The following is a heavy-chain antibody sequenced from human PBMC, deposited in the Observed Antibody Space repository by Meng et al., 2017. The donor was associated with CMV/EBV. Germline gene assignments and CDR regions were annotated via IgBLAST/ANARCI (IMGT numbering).Heavy chain of an antibody. Sequence: SAKVSCKASGGTFSSYAISWVRQAPGQGLEWMGGIIPIFGTANYAQKFQGRVTITTDESTSTAYMELSSLRSEDTAVYYCARVEMATSIRDHYGMDVWGQGTTVTVSS. CDR1: GGTFSSYA. J-gene: IGHJ6*02. V-gene: IGHV1-69*05. D-gene: IGHD5-24*01. CDR2: IIPIFGTA. CDR3: ARVEMATSIRDHYGMDV.